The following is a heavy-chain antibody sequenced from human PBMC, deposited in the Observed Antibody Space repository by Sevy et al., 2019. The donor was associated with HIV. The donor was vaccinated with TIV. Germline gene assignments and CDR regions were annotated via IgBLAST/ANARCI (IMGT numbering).Heavy chain of an antibody. V-gene: IGHV5-51*01. CDR1: GYRFTNYW. Sequence: GESLKISCEGSGYRFTNYWIAWVRQMPGKGLEWMGIIYPGDSDTRYSPSFQGQVTISADQSISTAYLQWSALEPSDTAMYYCARRRYYDSSGYYLNAFDIWGQGTMVTVSS. CDR2: IYPGDSDT. D-gene: IGHD3-22*01. J-gene: IGHJ3*02. CDR3: ARRRYYDSSGYYLNAFDI.